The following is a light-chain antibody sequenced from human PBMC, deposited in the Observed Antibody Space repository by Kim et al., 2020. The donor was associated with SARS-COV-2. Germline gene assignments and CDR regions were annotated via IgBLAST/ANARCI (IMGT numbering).Light chain of an antibody. CDR1: NNDVGRYNS. V-gene: IGLV2-14*03. CDR3: SSYSNSNTRVV. Sequence: QTSTISCTETNNDVGRYNSVSWYQQYPGNAPTLMIYDVSNRPSGISNRFSASKSGNTASLTISGLQAEDEAAYYCSSYSNSNTRVVFGGGTQRTV. CDR2: DVS. J-gene: IGLJ2*01.